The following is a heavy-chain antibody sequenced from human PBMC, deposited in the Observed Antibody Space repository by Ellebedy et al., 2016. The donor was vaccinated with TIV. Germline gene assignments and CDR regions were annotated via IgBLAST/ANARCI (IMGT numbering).Heavy chain of an antibody. D-gene: IGHD5-18*01. V-gene: IGHV1-58*02. CDR3: AAALSGYSYGFDY. J-gene: IGHJ4*02. CDR1: GYTFTVYG. Sequence: AASVKVPCKASGYTFTVYGISWVRQARGQRLEGIGWIVVGSGNTNYAQKFQERVTITRDMSTSTAYMERSSLRSEDTAVYYCAAALSGYSYGFDYWGQGTLVTVSS. CDR2: IVVGSGNT.